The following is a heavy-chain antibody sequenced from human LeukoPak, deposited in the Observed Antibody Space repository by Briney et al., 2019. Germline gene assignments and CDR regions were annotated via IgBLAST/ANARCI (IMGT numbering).Heavy chain of an antibody. V-gene: IGHV4-39*01. CDR3: ARGLLVVDGGYCSGGSCQIGLDY. D-gene: IGHD2-15*01. J-gene: IGHJ4*02. CDR2: IYYSGST. CDR1: GGSISSSSYY. Sequence: ASETLSLTCTVSGGSISSSSYYWGWIRQPPGKGLEWIGSIYYSGSTYYNPSLKSRVTISVDTSKNQFSLKLSSVTAADTAVYYCARGLLVVDGGYCSGGSCQIGLDYWGQGTLVTVSS.